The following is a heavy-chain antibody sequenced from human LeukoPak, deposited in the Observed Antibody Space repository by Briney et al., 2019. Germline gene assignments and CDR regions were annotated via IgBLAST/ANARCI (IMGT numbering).Heavy chain of an antibody. CDR2: IYSGGST. CDR3: ASRATVTTDRFWFDP. J-gene: IGHJ5*02. Sequence: GGSQRLSCAASGFTVSTNYMSWVRQTPGKGLEWVSVIYSGGSTYYADSVKGRFAIPRDNSKNTLYLQMNSLRAEDTAVYYCASRATVTTDRFWFDPWGQGTLVTVSS. V-gene: IGHV3-53*01. D-gene: IGHD4-11*01. CDR1: GFTVSTNY.